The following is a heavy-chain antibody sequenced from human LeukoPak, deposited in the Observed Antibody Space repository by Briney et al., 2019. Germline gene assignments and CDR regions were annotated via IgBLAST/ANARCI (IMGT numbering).Heavy chain of an antibody. Sequence: ASVKVSCKASGYTFTSYDINWVRQATGQGLEWMGWMNPNSGNTGYAQKFQGRVTITRNTSISTAYMELSSLRSEDAAVYYCARAIGGYGSWFDPWGQGTLVTVSS. CDR1: GYTFTSYD. CDR2: MNPNSGNT. D-gene: IGHD3-16*01. J-gene: IGHJ5*02. V-gene: IGHV1-8*03. CDR3: ARAIGGYGSWFDP.